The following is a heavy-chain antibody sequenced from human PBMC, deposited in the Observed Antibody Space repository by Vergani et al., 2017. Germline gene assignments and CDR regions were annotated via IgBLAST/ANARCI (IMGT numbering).Heavy chain of an antibody. CDR3: AKDGRENSDCGCWDY. CDR2: IGYDGRIK. V-gene: IGHV3-30*02. D-gene: IGHD2-21*02. J-gene: IGHJ4*02. CDR1: GFSFHTYG. Sequence: QVQLVETGGGVVQPGGSLRLYCATSGFSFHTYGAHWVRPAPDKGLAWVAFIGYDGRIKYNVDSVKGRFTISRDTSKKTLSLQMRSLRADDTAGYYCAKDGRENSDCGCWDYWGEGTLVSVSS.